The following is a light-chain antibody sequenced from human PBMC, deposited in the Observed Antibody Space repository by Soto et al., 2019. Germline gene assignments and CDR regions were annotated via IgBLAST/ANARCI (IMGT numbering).Light chain of an antibody. CDR3: QQYNSYWT. J-gene: IGKJ1*01. CDR1: QSIGSW. CDR2: KAS. V-gene: IGKV1-5*03. Sequence: DIQMTQSPSTLSASVGDRVTITCRASQSIGSWLAWYQQKPGKAPKLLISKASNLQSGVPSRFSGSGSGTEFTLTISSLQPDDFATYYYQQYNSYWTFGQGTKVDVK.